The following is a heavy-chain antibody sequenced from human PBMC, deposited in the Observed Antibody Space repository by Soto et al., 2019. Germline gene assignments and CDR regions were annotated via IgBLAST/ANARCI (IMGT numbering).Heavy chain of an antibody. V-gene: IGHV3-7*02. CDR1: GFTFSRHS. D-gene: IGHD3-16*01. Sequence: GGSLRLSCAASGFTFSRHSMSWVRQAPGKGLEWVANIKQDGSEKYYVDSVKGRFTISRDNAKNSLYLQMNSLRAEDTAVYYCASPFLHSFDMDVWGQGT. CDR3: ASPFLHSFDMDV. J-gene: IGHJ6*02. CDR2: IKQDGSEK.